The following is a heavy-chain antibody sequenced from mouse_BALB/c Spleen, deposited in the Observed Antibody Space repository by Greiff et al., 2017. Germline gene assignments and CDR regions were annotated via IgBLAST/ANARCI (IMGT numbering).Heavy chain of an antibody. CDR1: GYTFSSYW. CDR3: ARPYYYGSSFHFDY. V-gene: IGHV1-9*01. Sequence: VKLQESGAELMKPGASVKISCKATGYTFSSYWIEWVKQRPGHGLEWIGEILPGSGSTNYNEKFKGKATFTADTSSNTAYMQLSSLTSEDSAVYYCARPYYYGSSFHFDYWGQGTTLTVSS. J-gene: IGHJ2*01. D-gene: IGHD1-1*01. CDR2: ILPGSGST.